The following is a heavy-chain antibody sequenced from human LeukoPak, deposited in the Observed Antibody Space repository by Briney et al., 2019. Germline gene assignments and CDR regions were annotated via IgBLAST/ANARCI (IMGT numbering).Heavy chain of an antibody. V-gene: IGHV3-74*01. D-gene: IGHD3-22*01. J-gene: IGHJ4*02. CDR2: INSDGSRT. Sequence: GGSLRLSCAASGFTFNSYWMHWVRQGPGKGLVWVSRINSDGSRTIYADSVKGRFTISRDSAKNTLYLQMNSLRAEDTAVYYCAREIGDYYDSSGSFGYWGQGTLVTVSS. CDR1: GFTFNSYW. CDR3: AREIGDYYDSSGSFGY.